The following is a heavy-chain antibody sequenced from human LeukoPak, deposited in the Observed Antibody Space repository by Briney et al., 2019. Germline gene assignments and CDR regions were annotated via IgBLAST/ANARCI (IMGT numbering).Heavy chain of an antibody. CDR3: ARDKIMRNYYYYGMDV. D-gene: IGHD2-8*01. CDR2: IWYDGSNK. J-gene: IGHJ6*02. V-gene: IGHV3-33*01. CDR1: GFTFSSYG. Sequence: EGSLRLSCAASGFTFSSYGMHWVRQAPGKGLEWVAVIWYDGSNKYYADPVKGRFTISRDNSKNTLYLQMNSLRAEDTAVYYCARDKIMRNYYYYGMDVWGQGTTVTVSS.